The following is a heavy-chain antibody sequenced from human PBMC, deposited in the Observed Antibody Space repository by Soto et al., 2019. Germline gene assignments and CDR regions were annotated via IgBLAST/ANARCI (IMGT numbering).Heavy chain of an antibody. D-gene: IGHD3-3*01. J-gene: IGHJ3*02. V-gene: IGHV3-30*18. Sequence: PGGSLRLSCAASGFTFSSYGMHWVRQAPGKGLEWVAVISYDGSNKYYADSVKGRFTISRDNSKNTLYLQMNSLRAEDTAVYYCAKDRDYDFWSGFDAFDIWGQGTMVTVSS. CDR2: ISYDGSNK. CDR1: GFTFSSYG. CDR3: AKDRDYDFWSGFDAFDI.